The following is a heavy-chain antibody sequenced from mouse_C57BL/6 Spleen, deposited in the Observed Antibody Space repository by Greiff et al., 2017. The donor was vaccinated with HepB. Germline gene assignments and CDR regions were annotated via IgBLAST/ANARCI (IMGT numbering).Heavy chain of an antibody. CDR3: ANGDYEFAY. CDR1: GFSFTSYG. V-gene: IGHV2-3*01. J-gene: IGHJ3*01. Sequence: QVQLKESGPGLVAPSQSLSITCTVSGFSFTSYGVSWVRQPPGKGLEWLGVIWGDGSTNYHSALISRLSISKDNSKSQVFLKLNSLQTDDTATYYCANGDYEFAYWGQGTLVTVSA. CDR2: IWGDGST. D-gene: IGHD2-4*01.